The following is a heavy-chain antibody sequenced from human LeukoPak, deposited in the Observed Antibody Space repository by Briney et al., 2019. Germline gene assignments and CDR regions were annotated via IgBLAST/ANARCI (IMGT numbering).Heavy chain of an antibody. CDR3: AKNGDRGAYCSGGSCYPYYYYYMDV. CDR1: GFTFTNYA. CDR2: ISASGVMT. V-gene: IGHV3-23*01. Sequence: QSGGSLRLSCAASGFTFTNYAMTWVRQAPGKGLEWVSSISASGVMTYYADSVKGRFTVSRDNSKNSLYLQMNSLRAEDTAIYYCAKNGDRGAYCSGGSCYPYYYYYMDVWGKGTTVTISS. D-gene: IGHD2-15*01. J-gene: IGHJ6*03.